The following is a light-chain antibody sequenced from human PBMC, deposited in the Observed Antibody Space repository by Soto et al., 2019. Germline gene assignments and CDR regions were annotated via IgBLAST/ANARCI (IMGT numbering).Light chain of an antibody. Sequence: QSVLTQPASVSGSPGQSITISCTGITSDVGGYNLVSWYQQYPGKAPKLMLYDVIKRPSGISNRFSGSKSGNTASLTISGLQADDEADYYCCSFAGATTLYVFGTGTKVTVL. CDR2: DVI. J-gene: IGLJ1*01. CDR1: TSDVGGYNL. CDR3: CSFAGATTLYV. V-gene: IGLV2-23*02.